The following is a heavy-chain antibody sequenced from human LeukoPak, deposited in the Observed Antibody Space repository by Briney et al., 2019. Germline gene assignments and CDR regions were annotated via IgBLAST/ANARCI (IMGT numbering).Heavy chain of an antibody. J-gene: IGHJ4*02. CDR2: IIPIFGTA. CDR1: GGTFSGYA. Sequence: ASVKVSCKASGGTFSGYAISWVRQAPGQGLEWMGGIIPIFGTANYAQKFQGRVTITTDESTSTAYMELSSLRSEDTAVYYCARARVSRGYDFWSGYQIDYWGQGTLVTVSS. D-gene: IGHD3-3*01. CDR3: ARARVSRGYDFWSGYQIDY. V-gene: IGHV1-69*05.